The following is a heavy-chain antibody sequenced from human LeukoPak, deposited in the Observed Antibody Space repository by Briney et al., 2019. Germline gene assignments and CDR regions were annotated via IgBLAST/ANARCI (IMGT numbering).Heavy chain of an antibody. CDR3: ARDFAAAGIFDY. V-gene: IGHV3-23*01. CDR1: GFTFSSYA. D-gene: IGHD6-13*01. CDR2: INGSGGNT. Sequence: GGSLRLSCAASGFTFSSYAMSWVRQAPGKGLEWVSAINGSGGNTYYADSVKGRFTISRDNSKNTLYMQMNSLRAEDTAVYYCARDFAAAGIFDYWGQGTLVTVSS. J-gene: IGHJ4*02.